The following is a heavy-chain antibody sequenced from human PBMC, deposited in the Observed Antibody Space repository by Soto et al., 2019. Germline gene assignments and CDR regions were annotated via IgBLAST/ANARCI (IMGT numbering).Heavy chain of an antibody. V-gene: IGHV3-23*01. CDR1: GFIFARHA. Sequence: PGGSLRLSCAASGFIFARHAMNWVRQAPGKGLQWVSTITDSGGRTYYADSVKGRFTISRDNSKNTLSLQMNNLRAEDTAIYYCAKDLGSSSPNWFDPWGPGTLVTVSS. CDR2: ITDSGGRT. J-gene: IGHJ5*02. D-gene: IGHD6-6*01. CDR3: AKDLGSSSPNWFDP.